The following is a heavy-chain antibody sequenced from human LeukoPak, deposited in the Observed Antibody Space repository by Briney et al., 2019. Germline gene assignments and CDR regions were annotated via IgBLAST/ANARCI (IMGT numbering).Heavy chain of an antibody. CDR1: GGTFSSYA. J-gene: IGHJ4*02. CDR3: ASTSPYCGGDCSIDY. Sequence: SVNLPCKASGGTFSSYAISWVRQAPGQGLEWMGGIIHIFGTANYAQKFQGRVTITTDESTSTAYMELSSLRSEDTAVYYCASTSPYCGGDCSIDYCGQGNLATVSS. D-gene: IGHD2-21*02. V-gene: IGHV1-69*05. CDR2: IIHIFGTA.